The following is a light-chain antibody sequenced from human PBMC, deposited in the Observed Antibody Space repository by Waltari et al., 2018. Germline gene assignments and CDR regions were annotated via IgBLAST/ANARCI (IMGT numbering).Light chain of an antibody. J-gene: IGKJ1*01. Sequence: EIVLTQSPGTVSLSPGEGATPSCRASQSVNGALAWYQQKPGQAPRLLIYQASNRATGIPDRFSGSGSGTDFSLTISRLEPEDFAVYYCQHYLRLPVTFGQGTKVEI. V-gene: IGKV3-20*01. CDR3: QHYLRLPVT. CDR1: QSVNGA. CDR2: QAS.